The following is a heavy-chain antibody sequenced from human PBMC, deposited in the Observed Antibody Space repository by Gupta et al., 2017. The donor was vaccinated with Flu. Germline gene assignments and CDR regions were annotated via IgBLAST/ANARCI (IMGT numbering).Heavy chain of an antibody. CDR2: INPNSGGT. V-gene: IGHV1-2*02. J-gene: IGHJ1*01. D-gene: IGHD3-3*01. CDR3: ARGRYDFWSGYRQGYFQH. Sequence: QVQLVQSGAEVKKPGASVKVSCKASGYTFTGYYMHWVRQAPGQGLEWMGWINPNSGGTNYAQKFQGRVTMTRDTSISTAYMELSRLRSDDTAVYYCARGRYDFWSGYRQGYFQHWGQGTLVTVSS. CDR1: GYTFTGYY.